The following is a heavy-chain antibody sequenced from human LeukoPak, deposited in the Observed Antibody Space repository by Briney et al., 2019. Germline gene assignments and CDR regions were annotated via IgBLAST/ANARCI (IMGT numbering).Heavy chain of an antibody. D-gene: IGHD5-12*01. Sequence: QTGGSLRFSCTASGFTFGDYAMSWFRQAPGKGLEWVGFIRSKAYGGTTEYAASVKGRFTISRDDSKSIAYLQMNSLKTEDTAVYYCTRRPLGWLRGVEDYWGQGTLVTVSS. V-gene: IGHV3-49*03. J-gene: IGHJ4*02. CDR1: GFTFGDYA. CDR2: IRSKAYGGTT. CDR3: TRRPLGWLRGVEDY.